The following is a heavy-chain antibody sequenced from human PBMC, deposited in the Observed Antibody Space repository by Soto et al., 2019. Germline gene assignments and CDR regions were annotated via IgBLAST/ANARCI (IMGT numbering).Heavy chain of an antibody. Sequence: ASVKVSCKASGGTFSSYAISWVRQAPGQGLEWMGGIIPIFGTANYAQKFQGRVTITADESTSTAYMELSSLRSEDTAVYYCARKGYSYGHDAFDIWGQGTMVTVSS. CDR3: ARKGYSYGHDAFDI. V-gene: IGHV1-69*13. J-gene: IGHJ3*02. CDR2: IIPIFGTA. CDR1: GGTFSSYA. D-gene: IGHD5-18*01.